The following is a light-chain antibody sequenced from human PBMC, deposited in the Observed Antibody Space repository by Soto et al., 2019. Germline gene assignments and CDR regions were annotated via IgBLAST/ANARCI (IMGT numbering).Light chain of an antibody. CDR1: QSVSNDF. CDR3: QQYGSSPPRT. V-gene: IGKV3-20*01. Sequence: EIVLTHSPGTLSLSPWERATLSSRASQSVSNDFLAWYQQKPGQAPRLLIYGASTRATDVPDRFSGSGSGADFTLSISRLEPEDFAVYYCQQYGSSPPRTFGQGTKVDI. CDR2: GAS. J-gene: IGKJ1*01.